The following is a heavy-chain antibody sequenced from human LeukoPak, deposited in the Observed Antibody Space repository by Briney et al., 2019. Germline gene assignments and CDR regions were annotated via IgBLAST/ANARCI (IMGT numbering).Heavy chain of an antibody. J-gene: IGHJ5*02. CDR1: GGSISSGDYY. D-gene: IGHD2-2*02. CDR3: ARVVEGVAPAAIVYWSDP. CDR2: IYYSGST. Sequence: SETLSLTCTVSGGSISSGDYYWRWIRQPPGKGLEWIGYIYYSGSTYYNPSLKSRVTISVDTSKNQFSLKLSSVTAADTAVYYCARVVEGVAPAAIVYWSDPWGQGTLVTVSS. V-gene: IGHV4-30-4*08.